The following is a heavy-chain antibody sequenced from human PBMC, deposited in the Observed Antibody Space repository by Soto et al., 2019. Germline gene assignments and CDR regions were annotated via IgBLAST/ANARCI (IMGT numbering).Heavy chain of an antibody. V-gene: IGHV3-23*01. CDR1: GFSFSTYS. CDR2: LSHGGAYT. J-gene: IGHJ4*02. D-gene: IGHD3-22*01. CDR3: ARLPVDDSSGYYWGLFDY. Sequence: PGGSLRLSCAASGFSFSTYSMAWVRQAPGKGPEWVSGLSHGGAYTFYADSVKGRFTISVDTSKNQFSLKLSSVTAADTAVYYCARLPVDDSSGYYWGLFDYWGQGTLVTVSS.